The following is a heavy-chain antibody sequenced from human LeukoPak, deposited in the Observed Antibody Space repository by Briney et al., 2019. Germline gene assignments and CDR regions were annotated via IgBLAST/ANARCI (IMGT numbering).Heavy chain of an antibody. Sequence: GASVKVSCKASGGTFSNCAIGWVRQAPGQGLEWMGGVIPIFSTANYAQKFQGRVTITADRSTSTAYMELSRLRSDDTAVYYCARGPYYDYVWGTVGYWGQGTLVTVSS. CDR2: VIPIFSTA. CDR1: GGTFSNCA. J-gene: IGHJ4*01. V-gene: IGHV1-69*06. D-gene: IGHD3-16*01. CDR3: ARGPYYDYVWGTVGY.